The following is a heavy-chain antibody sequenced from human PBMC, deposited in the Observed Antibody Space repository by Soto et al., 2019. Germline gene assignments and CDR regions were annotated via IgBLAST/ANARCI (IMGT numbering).Heavy chain of an antibody. CDR3: VKGGYKTGWPPFDH. CDR1: RFRFSAYG. CDR2: ISDDGKTQ. J-gene: IGHJ4*01. V-gene: IGHV3-30*18. D-gene: IGHD6-19*01. Sequence: QVKLVESGGAVVQSGRSLRLSCTASRFRFSAYGMHWVRQAPGKGLEWVALISDDGKTQFFTDSVEGRFTISRDNSRNTLYLQMNSLRPEDMAVYYCVKGGYKTGWPPFDHWGHGTLVTVSS.